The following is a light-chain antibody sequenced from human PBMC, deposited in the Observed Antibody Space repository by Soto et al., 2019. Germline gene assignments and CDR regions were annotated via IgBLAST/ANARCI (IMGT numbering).Light chain of an antibody. V-gene: IGKV1-5*03. CDR2: KAS. CDR3: QHYNSYSEA. CDR1: QTISSW. J-gene: IGKJ1*01. Sequence: DNQMSQSPATLSGSVGDRVTITCRASQTISSWLAWYQQKPGKAPKLLIYKASTLKSGVPSRFSGSGSGTEFTLTISSLQPDDFATYYCQHYNSYSEAFGQGTKAAI.